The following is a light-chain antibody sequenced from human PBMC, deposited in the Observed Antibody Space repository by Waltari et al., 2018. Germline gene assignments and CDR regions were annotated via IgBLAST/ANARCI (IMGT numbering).Light chain of an antibody. V-gene: IGLV2-11*01. CDR2: DIS. Sequence: QSALTQPRSVSGSPGQSITISCTGTSSDIGGYDYVSWYQQHPDKAPKFMIYDISKRPAGVPDRFSGSKSGNTASLTISGLQAEDEADYYCSSYAGSYTLVFGGGTQVTVL. J-gene: IGLJ2*01. CDR3: SSYAGSYTLV. CDR1: SSDIGGYDY.